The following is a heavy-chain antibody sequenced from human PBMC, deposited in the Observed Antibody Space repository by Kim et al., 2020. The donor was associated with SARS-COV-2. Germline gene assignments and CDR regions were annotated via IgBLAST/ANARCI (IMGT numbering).Heavy chain of an antibody. J-gene: IGHJ6*02. CDR2: IKEDGSEK. V-gene: IGHV3-7*01. D-gene: IGHD2-2*01. CDR3: ARVEVEVVPTCVRGYKVEAYYYYYMDV. Sequence: GGSLRLSCAASGFTFSSFWMSWVRQAPGKGLEWVANIKEDGSEKDYVDSVKGRFAISRDNSKNSLYLQMNSLRAEDTAVYYCARVEVEVVPTCVRGYKVEAYYYYYMDVWGQGTTVTISS. CDR1: GFTFSSFW.